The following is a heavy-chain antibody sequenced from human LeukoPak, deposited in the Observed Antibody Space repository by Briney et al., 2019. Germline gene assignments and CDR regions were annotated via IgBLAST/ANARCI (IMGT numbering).Heavy chain of an antibody. CDR1: GGSFSGYY. Sequence: SETLSLTCAVYGGSFSGYYWSWIRQPPGKGLGWIGEINHSGSTNYNPSLKSRVTISVDTSQNQFSRKLSSVPAADTAVYYCARRIRGYSYGRNYYYYYMDVWGKGTTVTISS. CDR3: ARRIRGYSYGRNYYYYYMDV. D-gene: IGHD5-18*01. CDR2: INHSGST. V-gene: IGHV4-34*01. J-gene: IGHJ6*03.